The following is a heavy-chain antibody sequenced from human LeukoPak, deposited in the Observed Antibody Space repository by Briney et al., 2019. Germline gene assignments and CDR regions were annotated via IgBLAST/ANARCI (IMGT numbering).Heavy chain of an antibody. CDR1: GFTFSSYW. Sequence: GGSLRLSCAASGFTFSSYWMSWVRQAPGKGLEWVANIKQDGSEKYYVDSVTGRFTISRDNAKNSLYLQMNSLRAEDTAVYYCARDPRVVAGNYFDYWGQGTLVTVSS. CDR3: ARDPRVVAGNYFDY. CDR2: IKQDGSEK. V-gene: IGHV3-7*01. D-gene: IGHD6-19*01. J-gene: IGHJ4*02.